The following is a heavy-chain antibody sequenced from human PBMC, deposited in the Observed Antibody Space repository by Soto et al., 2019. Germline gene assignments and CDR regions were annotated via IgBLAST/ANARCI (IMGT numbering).Heavy chain of an antibody. CDR2: IYYRGNT. V-gene: IGHV4-39*01. Sequence: QLQLQESGPGLVKPSETLSLTCSVSGDSINSDSYYWGWIRQPPGKGLEWIGSIYYRGNTYYNPSLKTRVTISPDKSKSPFSLKLNSVTAADSAVYFCARLEGLATISYYFDYWGQGTLVTVSS. CDR1: GDSINSDSYY. D-gene: IGHD3-9*01. CDR3: ARLEGLATISYYFDY. J-gene: IGHJ4*02.